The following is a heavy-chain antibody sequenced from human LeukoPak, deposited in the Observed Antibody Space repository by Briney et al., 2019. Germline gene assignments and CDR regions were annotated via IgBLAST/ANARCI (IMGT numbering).Heavy chain of an antibody. J-gene: IGHJ4*02. CDR1: GGSFSGYY. V-gene: IGHV4-34*01. CDR3: ARGRIVGATVFDY. Sequence: SETLSLTCAVYGGSFSGYYWSWIRQPPGKGLEWIGEINHSGSTNYNPSLKSRVTISVDTSKNQFSLKLSSVTAADTAVYYCARGRIVGATVFDYWGQGTLVTVPS. CDR2: INHSGST. D-gene: IGHD1-26*01.